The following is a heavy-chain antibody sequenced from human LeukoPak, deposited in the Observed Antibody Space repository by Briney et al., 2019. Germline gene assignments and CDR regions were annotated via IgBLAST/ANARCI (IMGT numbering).Heavy chain of an antibody. V-gene: IGHV3-74*01. J-gene: IGHJ4*02. CDR1: GFTFSNYW. CDR3: ARVMGLRVGYFDY. CDR2: INSDGSST. D-gene: IGHD1-26*01. Sequence: GGSLRLSCAASGFTFSNYWMSWVRQAPGKGLVWVSRINSDGSSTSYADSVKGRFTISRDNAKNTLYLQMNSLRAEDTAVYYCARVMGLRVGYFDYWGQGTLVTVSS.